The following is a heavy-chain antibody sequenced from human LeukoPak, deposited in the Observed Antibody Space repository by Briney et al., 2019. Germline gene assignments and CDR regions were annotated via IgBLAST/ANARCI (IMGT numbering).Heavy chain of an antibody. D-gene: IGHD2-15*01. CDR2: ISAYNGNT. CDR1: GYTSTSYG. CDR3: ARDGPNCSGGSCYSYYYGMDV. V-gene: IGHV1-18*01. Sequence: ASVKVSCKASGYTSTSYGISWVRQAPGQGLEWMGWISAYNGNTNYAQKLQGRVTMTTDTSTSTAYMELRSLRSDDTAVYYCARDGPNCSGGSCYSYYYGMDVWGQGTTVTLSS. J-gene: IGHJ6*02.